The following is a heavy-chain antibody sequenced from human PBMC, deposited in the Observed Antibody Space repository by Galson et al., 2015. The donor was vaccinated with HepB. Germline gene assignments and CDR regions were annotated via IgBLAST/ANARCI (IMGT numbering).Heavy chain of an antibody. D-gene: IGHD2-2*01. CDR3: ARDSALPTNYCSSTSCYGFFDY. CDR1: GYTFTSYG. J-gene: IGHJ4*02. CDR2: ISAYNGNT. Sequence: SVKVSCKASGYTFTSYGISWVRQAPGQGLEWMGWISAYNGNTNYAQKLQGRVTMTTDTSTSTAYMELRSLRSDDTAVYYCARDSALPTNYCSSTSCYGFFDYWGQGTLVTVSS. V-gene: IGHV1-18*01.